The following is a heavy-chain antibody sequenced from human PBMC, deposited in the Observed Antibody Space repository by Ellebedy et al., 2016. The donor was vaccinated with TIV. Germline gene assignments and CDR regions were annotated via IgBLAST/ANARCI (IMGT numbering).Heavy chain of an antibody. J-gene: IGHJ4*02. Sequence: MPSETLSLTCTVSGGSISSSSYYWGWIRQPQGKGLEWIGSIYYSGSTYYNPSLKSRLTISVDTSKNQFSLKLSSVTAADTAVYYCARGRVSRAARDFDYWGQGTLVTVSS. CDR3: ARGRVSRAARDFDY. CDR2: IYYSGST. CDR1: GGSISSSSYY. D-gene: IGHD6-6*01. V-gene: IGHV4-39*01.